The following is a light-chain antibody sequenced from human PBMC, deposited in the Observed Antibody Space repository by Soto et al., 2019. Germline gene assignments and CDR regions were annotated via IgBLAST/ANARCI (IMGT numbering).Light chain of an antibody. CDR2: TDN. CDR3: SAWDSSLNGVL. V-gene: IGLV1-44*01. Sequence: QSVLTQPPSASGTPGQRVTISCSGSSSNIGTNTVNWYQQLPGTAPTLLIYTDNQRPSGVPDQFSGSRSGTSASLAISGRQSEDEADYYCSAWDSSLNGVLFGGGTKLTVL. J-gene: IGLJ2*01. CDR1: SSNIGTNT.